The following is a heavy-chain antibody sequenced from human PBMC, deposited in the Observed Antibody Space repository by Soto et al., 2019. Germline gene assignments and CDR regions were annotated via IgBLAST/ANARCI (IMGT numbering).Heavy chain of an antibody. D-gene: IGHD3-3*01. CDR1: GYPVTAYY. CDR2: INPATGAA. Sequence: QLHLVQSGAVVKKPGASVTVSCSASGYPVTAYYMHWVRQAPGRGLEWMGGINPATGAAKYTQTFQGRVTMTRDSPTGTVFMELAGLPSGAPAVFYWARGGGVGVAGSAAFDMWGQGTLVTVSS. CDR3: ARGGGVGVAGSAAFDM. V-gene: IGHV1-2*02. J-gene: IGHJ3*02.